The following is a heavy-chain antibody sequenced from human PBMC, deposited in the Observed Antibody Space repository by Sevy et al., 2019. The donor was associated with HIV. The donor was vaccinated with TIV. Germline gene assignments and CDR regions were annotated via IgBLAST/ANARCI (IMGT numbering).Heavy chain of an antibody. V-gene: IGHV3-33*01. CDR3: ARDSRNGLDP. J-gene: IGHJ5*02. CDR2: IWYDGINN. D-gene: IGHD2-8*01. CDR1: GFIFSTYG. Sequence: GGSLRLSYVASGFIFSTYGMHWVRQAPGKGLEWVAVIWYDGINNDYADSVKGRFIISRDNSKKTMYLEMDSLRAEDTAVYYCARDSRNGLDPWGQGALVTVSS.